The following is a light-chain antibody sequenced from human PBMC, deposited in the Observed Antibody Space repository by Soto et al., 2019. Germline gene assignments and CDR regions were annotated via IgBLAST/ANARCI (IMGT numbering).Light chain of an antibody. CDR2: GAS. CDR3: QQYDNCPWT. Sequence: EIVITQSPATLAVSLRARHRLSCRARQSISDTLAWYQQKPGQAPRLLIYGASRRATGFPARFSGSGAGTDFTLTISSLQSEDFAVYYCQQYDNCPWTFGQGTKVDI. V-gene: IGKV3-15*01. CDR1: QSISDT. J-gene: IGKJ1*01.